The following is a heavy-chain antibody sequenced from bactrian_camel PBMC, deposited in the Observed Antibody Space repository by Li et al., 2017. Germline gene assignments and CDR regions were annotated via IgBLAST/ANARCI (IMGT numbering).Heavy chain of an antibody. CDR1: GNTIGWQFD. CDR2: TYTGGSMT. CDR3: AADASFCARKLWTGSPRY. Sequence: DVQLVESGGGSVQAGGSLRLSCVATGNTIGWQFDCMAWFRQVPGKEREWVATTYTGGSMTWYADSVKGRFNISHDNDKNSVYLQMNSLKPEDTAMYYCAADASFCARKLWTGSPRYWGQGTQVTVS. J-gene: IGHJ4*01. V-gene: IGHV3S40*01. D-gene: IGHD8*01.